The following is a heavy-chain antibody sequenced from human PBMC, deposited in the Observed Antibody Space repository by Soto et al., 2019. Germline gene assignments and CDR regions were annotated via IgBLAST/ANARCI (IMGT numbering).Heavy chain of an antibody. D-gene: IGHD3-3*01. J-gene: IGHJ6*02. CDR3: ARDYYDFWSGPKSYYYGMDV. CDR2: IWYDGSNK. CDR1: GFTFSSYG. V-gene: IGHV3-33*01. Sequence: SLRLSCAASGFTFSSYGMHWVRQAPGKGLEWVAVIWYDGSNKYYADSVKGRFTISRDNSKNTLNLQMNSLRAEDTAVYYCARDYYDFWSGPKSYYYGMDVWGQGTTVTVSS.